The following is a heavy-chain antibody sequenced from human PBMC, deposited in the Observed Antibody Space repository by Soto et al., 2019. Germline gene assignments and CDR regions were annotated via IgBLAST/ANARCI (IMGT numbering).Heavy chain of an antibody. J-gene: IGHJ4*01. V-gene: IGHV6-1*01. Sequence: TLTLPCAITGDSVSSNSAGCSWVRHSPSRGLEWLGRTYYRSKWYYEYAVSVRGRITINPYTSKNQYSLQLNSVTPEDKAVYFCARGEQYSGRIFDYWGQGTLVTVYS. D-gene: IGHD1-26*01. CDR1: GDSVSSNSAG. CDR3: ARGEQYSGRIFDY. CDR2: TYYRSKWYY.